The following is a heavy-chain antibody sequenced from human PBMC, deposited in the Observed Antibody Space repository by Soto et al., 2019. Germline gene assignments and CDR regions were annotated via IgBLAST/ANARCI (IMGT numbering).Heavy chain of an antibody. Sequence: SETLSLTCTVSGGSISSGCYYWSWIRQHPGKGLEWIGYIYYSGSTYYNPSLKSRVTISVDTSKNQFSLKLSSVTAADTAVYYCARLAGGGYSGYDWSYYYYYYMDVWGKGTTVTVSS. CDR1: GGSISSGCYY. CDR3: ARLAGGGYSGYDWSYYYYYYMDV. CDR2: IYYSGST. V-gene: IGHV4-31*03. D-gene: IGHD5-12*01. J-gene: IGHJ6*03.